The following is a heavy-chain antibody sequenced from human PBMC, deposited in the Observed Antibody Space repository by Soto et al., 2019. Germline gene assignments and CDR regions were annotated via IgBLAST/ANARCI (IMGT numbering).Heavy chain of an antibody. V-gene: IGHV1-69*01. Sequence: QVQLVQSGAEVKKPGSSVKVSCKASGGTFSSYAISWVRQAPGQGLAWMGGSIPIFGTANYAQKFQGRVTITADESTSTAYMELSSLRSEDTAVYYCARGQVAARVYYYGMDVWGQGTTVTVSS. CDR2: SIPIFGTA. J-gene: IGHJ6*02. CDR3: ARGQVAARVYYYGMDV. CDR1: GGTFSSYA. D-gene: IGHD6-6*01.